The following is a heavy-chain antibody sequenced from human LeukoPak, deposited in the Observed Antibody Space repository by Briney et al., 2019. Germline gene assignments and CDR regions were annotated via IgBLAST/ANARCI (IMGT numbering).Heavy chain of an antibody. V-gene: IGHV3-23*01. CDR3: ASGLYGGVFDN. CDR2: ISTSSDST. Sequence: GGSLRLSCVMSGFTFSNYAMNWVRQAPGKGLEWVSDISTSSDSTYHIESVRGRFTISRDNTKNTLYLQMNSLRVDDTAVYYCASGLYGGVFDNWGQGTLVTVSS. J-gene: IGHJ4*02. CDR1: GFTFSNYA. D-gene: IGHD4/OR15-4a*01.